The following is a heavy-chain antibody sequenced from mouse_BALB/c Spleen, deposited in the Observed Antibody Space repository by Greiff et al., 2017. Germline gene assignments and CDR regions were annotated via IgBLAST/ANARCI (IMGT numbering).Heavy chain of an antibody. Sequence: EVQLQQSGAELVRPGALVKLSCKASGFNIKDYYMHWVKQRPEQGLEWIGWIDPENGNTIYDPKFQGKASITADTSSNTAYLQLSSLTSEDTAVYYCAYYGTFYAMDYWGQGTSVTVSS. CDR3: AYYGTFYAMDY. CDR1: GFNIKDYY. V-gene: IGHV14-1*02. CDR2: IDPENGNT. D-gene: IGHD2-1*01. J-gene: IGHJ4*01.